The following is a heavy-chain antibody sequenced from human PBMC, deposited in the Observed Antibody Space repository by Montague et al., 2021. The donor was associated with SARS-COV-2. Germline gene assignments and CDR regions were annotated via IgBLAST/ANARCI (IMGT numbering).Heavy chain of an antibody. CDR3: ASGRMVPYSSSWTTLYYYYGMDV. CDR1: GDSVSSNSAA. CDR2: TYYRSKWYN. V-gene: IGHV6-1*01. D-gene: IGHD6-13*01. J-gene: IGHJ6*02. Sequence: CAISGDSVSSNSAAWNWLRQSPSRGLDWLGRTYYRSKWYNDYAVSVKSRITINPDTSKNQFSLQLNSVTPEDTAVYYCASGRMVPYSSSWTTLYYYYGMDVWGQGTTVTVSS.